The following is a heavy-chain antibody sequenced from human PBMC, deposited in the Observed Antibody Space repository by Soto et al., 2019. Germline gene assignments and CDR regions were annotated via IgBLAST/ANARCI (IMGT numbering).Heavy chain of an antibody. J-gene: IGHJ4*02. CDR1: GGSISSYY. CDR2: IYYSGST. V-gene: IGHV4-59*01. D-gene: IGHD6-19*01. Sequence: SETLSLTCTVSGGSISSYYWSWIRQPPGKGLEWIGYIYYSGSTNYNPSLKSRVTISVDTSKNQFSLKLSSVTAADTAVYYCARVSLRGPYSSGWIYFDYWGQGTLVTVSS. CDR3: ARVSLRGPYSSGWIYFDY.